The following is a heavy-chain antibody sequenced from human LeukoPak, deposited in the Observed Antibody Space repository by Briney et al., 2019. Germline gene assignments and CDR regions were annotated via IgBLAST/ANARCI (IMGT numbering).Heavy chain of an antibody. Sequence: SETLSLTCAVYGGSFSGYYWSWIRQPPGKGLEWIGEVNHSGSTNYNPSLKSRVTISVDTSENQFSLKLSSVTAADTAVYYCAREKRIHIITDISAFDIWGQGTMVTVSS. D-gene: IGHD3-10*01. V-gene: IGHV4-34*01. CDR2: VNHSGST. CDR1: GGSFSGYY. J-gene: IGHJ3*02. CDR3: AREKRIHIITDISAFDI.